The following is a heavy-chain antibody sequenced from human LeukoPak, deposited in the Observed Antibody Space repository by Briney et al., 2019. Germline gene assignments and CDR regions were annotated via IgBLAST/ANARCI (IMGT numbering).Heavy chain of an antibody. J-gene: IGHJ4*02. D-gene: IGHD6-13*01. Sequence: GGSLRLSCAASGFTSRRYWMSWVRQAPGKGLEWVANINQDGSEKYYVDSVKGRFTISRENAKNSLYLQMNSLRAGDTAVYYCARVAAAGKGFDHWGQGALVTVSS. V-gene: IGHV3-7*01. CDR1: GFTSRRYW. CDR3: ARVAAAGKGFDH. CDR2: INQDGSEK.